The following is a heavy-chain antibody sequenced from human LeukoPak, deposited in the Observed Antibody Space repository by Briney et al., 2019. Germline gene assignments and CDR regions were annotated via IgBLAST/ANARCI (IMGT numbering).Heavy chain of an antibody. CDR3: AREARVRFLEWLLQEFDY. D-gene: IGHD3-3*01. V-gene: IGHV3-21*01. Sequence: GGSLRLSCAASGFTFSSYSMNWVRQAPGKGLEWVSSISSSSSYIYYADSVKGRFTISRDNAKNSLYLQMNSLRAEDTAVYYCAREARVRFLEWLLQEFDYWGQGTLVTVSS. J-gene: IGHJ4*02. CDR1: GFTFSSYS. CDR2: ISSSSSYI.